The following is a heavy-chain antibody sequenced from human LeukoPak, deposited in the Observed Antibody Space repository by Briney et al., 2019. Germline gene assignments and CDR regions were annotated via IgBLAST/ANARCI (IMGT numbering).Heavy chain of an antibody. CDR3: ARGRNTMIVGGFDP. D-gene: IGHD3-22*01. V-gene: IGHV4-38-2*02. CDR1: GYSISSGYY. J-gene: IGHJ5*02. Sequence: SETLSLTCTVSGYSISSGYYWGWIRQPPGKGLEWIGSIYHSGSTYYNPSLKSRVTISVDTSKNQFSLKLSSVTAADTAVYYCARGRNTMIVGGFDPWGQGTLVTVSS. CDR2: IYHSGST.